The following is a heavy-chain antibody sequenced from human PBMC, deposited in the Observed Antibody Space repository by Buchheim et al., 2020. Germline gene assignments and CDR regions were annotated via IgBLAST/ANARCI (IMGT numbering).Heavy chain of an antibody. D-gene: IGHD1-20*01. J-gene: IGHJ4*02. V-gene: IGHV1-46*01. CDR3: ARGLITGTIGRLTRVFDS. Sequence: QVQLVQSGAEVKKPGASVKVSCKASGYTFTSYYLHWVRQAPGQGLEWMGIINPSAGSTSYAQKFQGRLTMTRDTSTSTVYMELSSLRSEDTAVYYCARGLITGTIGRLTRVFDSWGQGTL. CDR1: GYTFTSYY. CDR2: INPSAGST.